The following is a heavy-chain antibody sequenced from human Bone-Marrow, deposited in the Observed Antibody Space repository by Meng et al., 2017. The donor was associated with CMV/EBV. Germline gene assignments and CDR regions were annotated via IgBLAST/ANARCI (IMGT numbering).Heavy chain of an antibody. J-gene: IGHJ4*02. D-gene: IGHD6-13*01. CDR3: AKASSSWYYFDY. V-gene: IGHV3-43*02. CDR1: GFTFSSYA. Sequence: GGSLRLSCAASGFTFSSYAMSWVRQAPGKGLEWVSLISWDGGSTYYADSVKGRFTISRDNSKNSLYLQMNSLRTEDTALYYCAKASSSWYYFDYWGQGTLVTVSS. CDR2: ISWDGGST.